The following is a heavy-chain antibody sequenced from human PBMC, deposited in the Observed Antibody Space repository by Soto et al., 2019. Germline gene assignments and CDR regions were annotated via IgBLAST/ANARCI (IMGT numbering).Heavy chain of an antibody. CDR2: IVVGSGNT. CDR3: AASLYFSGGSCYTGPYVALDI. J-gene: IGHJ3*02. V-gene: IGHV1-58*02. Sequence: ASVKVSCKASGFTFTSSAMQWVLQARGQRLEWIGWIVVGSGNTNYAQKFQERVTITRDMSTSTAYMELSSLRSEDTAVYYCAASLYFSGGSCYTGPYVALDIWGQGTMATVPS. D-gene: IGHD2-15*01. CDR1: GFTFTSSA.